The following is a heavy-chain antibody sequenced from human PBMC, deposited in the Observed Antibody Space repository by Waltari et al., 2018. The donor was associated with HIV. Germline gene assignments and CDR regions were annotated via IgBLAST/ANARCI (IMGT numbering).Heavy chain of an antibody. CDR2: IYYSGST. Sequence: QVQLQESGPGLVKPSETLSLTCTVSGGSISSYYWSWIRQPPGKGLEWIGYIYYSGSTNYNPSLKSRVTISVDTSKNQFSLKLSSVTAADTAVYYCARDQAVAGPGAFDYWGQGTLVTVSS. D-gene: IGHD6-19*01. J-gene: IGHJ4*02. CDR1: GGSISSYY. V-gene: IGHV4-59*01. CDR3: ARDQAVAGPGAFDY.